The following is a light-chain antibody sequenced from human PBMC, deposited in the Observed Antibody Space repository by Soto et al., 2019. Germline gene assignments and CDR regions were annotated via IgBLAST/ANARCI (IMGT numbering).Light chain of an antibody. CDR2: XXX. Sequence: QSVLTQPPSASGTPGQRVTISCSGSSSNIGDNTVNWYQQLPGTAPKLLXHXXXXXXXXVXDRFSGSKSGTSASLAISGLXXXXXXXXXXAAWDDSLNGVVFGGGTKLTVL. J-gene: IGLJ2*01. V-gene: IGLV1-44*01. CDR3: AAWDDSLNGVV. CDR1: SSNIGDNT.